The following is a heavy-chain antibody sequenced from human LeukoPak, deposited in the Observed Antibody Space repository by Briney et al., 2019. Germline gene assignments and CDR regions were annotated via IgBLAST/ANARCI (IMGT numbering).Heavy chain of an antibody. V-gene: IGHV3-43*02. D-gene: IGHD1-26*01. CDR3: AKAFRIVGAV. Sequence: GGSLRLSCAASGFTFDDYAMHWVRQAPGKGLEWVSLISGDGGSTYYADSVKGRFTISRDNSKNTLYLQMNSLRAEDTAVYYCAKAFRIVGAVWGQGTLVTVSS. CDR1: GFTFDDYA. J-gene: IGHJ4*02. CDR2: ISGDGGST.